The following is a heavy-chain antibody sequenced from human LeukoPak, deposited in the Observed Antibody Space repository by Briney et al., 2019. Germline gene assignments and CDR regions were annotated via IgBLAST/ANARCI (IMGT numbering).Heavy chain of an antibody. CDR3: ARAGGWHFDC. CDR2: IYYTGST. CDR1: GGSISSYY. J-gene: IGHJ4*02. V-gene: IGHV4-59*01. Sequence: SETLSLTCTVSGGSISSYYWSWIRQPPGKGLEWIGYIYYTGSTNYNPSLKSRVTISVDTSNNQFSLKLSSVTAADTAVYYCARAGGWHFDCWGQGTLATVSS. D-gene: IGHD6-19*01.